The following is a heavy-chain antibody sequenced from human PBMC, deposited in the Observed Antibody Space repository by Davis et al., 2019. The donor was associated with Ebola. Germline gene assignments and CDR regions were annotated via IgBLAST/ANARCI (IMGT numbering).Heavy chain of an antibody. J-gene: IGHJ6*02. Sequence: GESLKISCAASGFTFSSYWMSWVRQAPGKGLEWVANIKQDGSEKYYVDSVKGRFTISRDNAKNSLYLQMNSLRAEDTAVYYCARNWVPAVMFLYYYYGMDVWGQGTTVTVSS. CDR3: ARNWVPAVMFLYYYYGMDV. CDR2: IKQDGSEK. D-gene: IGHD2-2*01. CDR1: GFTFSSYW. V-gene: IGHV3-7*03.